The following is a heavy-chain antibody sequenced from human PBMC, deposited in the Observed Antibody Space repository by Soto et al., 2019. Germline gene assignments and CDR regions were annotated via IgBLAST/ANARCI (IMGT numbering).Heavy chain of an antibody. V-gene: IGHV1-2*04. Sequence: VASVKVSCKASGYSFTDYHIHWVRQAPGQGLEWLGRINPKSGGTSTAQKFQGWVTMTTDTCISTASMELTRLTSDDTAIYYCARGDSTDCSNGVCSFFYNHDMDVWGEGTTVTVSS. J-gene: IGHJ6*04. CDR2: INPKSGGT. CDR1: GYSFTDYH. D-gene: IGHD2-8*01. CDR3: ARGDSTDCSNGVCSFFYNHDMDV.